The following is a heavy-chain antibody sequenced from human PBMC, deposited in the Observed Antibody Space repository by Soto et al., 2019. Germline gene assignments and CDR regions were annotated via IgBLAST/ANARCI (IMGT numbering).Heavy chain of an antibody. D-gene: IGHD7-27*01. CDR3: ARDYWGSLDS. Sequence: GGSRRLSCAASGFTFSDYDMDWVRQAPGKGLEWVGRSRNKANSYTTISVASVKGRFTFSRDDSKNLVYLQMNSLKTEDTAVYYCARDYWGSLDSWGQGTLVTVSS. V-gene: IGHV3-72*01. CDR2: SRNKANSYTT. J-gene: IGHJ4*02. CDR1: GFTFSDYD.